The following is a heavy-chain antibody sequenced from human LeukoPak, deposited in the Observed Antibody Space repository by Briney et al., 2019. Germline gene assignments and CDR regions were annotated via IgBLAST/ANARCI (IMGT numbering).Heavy chain of an antibody. CDR3: ARDLFHGSGSYDPYYYMDV. CDR1: GYTFTGYY. J-gene: IGHJ6*03. CDR2: MNPNSGNT. V-gene: IGHV1-8*02. Sequence: ASVEVSCKASGYTFTGYYMHWVRQAPGQGLEWMGWMNPNSGNTGYAQKFQGRVTMTRDTSTSTVYMELSSLRSEDTAVYYCARDLFHGSGSYDPYYYMDVWGKGTTVTISS. D-gene: IGHD3-10*01.